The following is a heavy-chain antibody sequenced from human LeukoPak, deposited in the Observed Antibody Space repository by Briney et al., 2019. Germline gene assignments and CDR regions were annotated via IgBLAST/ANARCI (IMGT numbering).Heavy chain of an antibody. V-gene: IGHV3-30-3*01. CDR2: ISYDGSNK. Sequence: GGSLRLSCAASGFTFSSYAMHWVRQAPGKGLEWVAVISYDGSNKYYADSVKGRFTISRDNSKNTLYLQMNSLRAEDTAVYYCAREGDLWFGEPNSFDYWGQGTLVTVSS. J-gene: IGHJ4*02. CDR3: AREGDLWFGEPNSFDY. D-gene: IGHD3-10*01. CDR1: GFTFSSYA.